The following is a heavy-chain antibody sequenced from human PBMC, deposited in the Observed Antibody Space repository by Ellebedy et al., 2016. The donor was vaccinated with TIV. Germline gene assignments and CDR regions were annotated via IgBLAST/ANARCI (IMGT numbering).Heavy chain of an antibody. CDR1: EFSVSSNY. D-gene: IGHD3-16*01. V-gene: IGHV3-66*01. CDR2: IYSGNDT. J-gene: IGHJ5*02. Sequence: PGGSLRLSCAASEFSVSSNYMTRVRQAPGKGLEWVSVIYSGNDTHYADSVKGRFTISRDIFKNSVFLQMDRLRAEDTALYYCVRERFPLPTWGQGTLVTVSS. CDR3: VRERFPLPT.